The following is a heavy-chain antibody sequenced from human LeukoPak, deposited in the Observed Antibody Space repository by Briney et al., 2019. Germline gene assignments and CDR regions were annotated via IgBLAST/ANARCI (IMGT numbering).Heavy chain of an antibody. V-gene: IGHV3-11*01. Sequence: GGSLRLSCAASGFTFSDYYMSWIRQAPGKGLEWVSYISGSGSTIYYADSVKGRFTISRDNAKNSLYLQMNSLRAEDTAVYYCHCRNIVVVPAAIDYWDQGTLVTVSS. CDR1: GFTFSDYY. D-gene: IGHD2-2*01. CDR3: HCRNIVVVPAAIDY. CDR2: ISGSGSTI. J-gene: IGHJ4*02.